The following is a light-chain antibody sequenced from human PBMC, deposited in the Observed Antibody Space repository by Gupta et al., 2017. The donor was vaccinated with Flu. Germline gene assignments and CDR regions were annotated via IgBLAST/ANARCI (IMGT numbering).Light chain of an antibody. CDR2: KDN. CDR3: YYAADNVLT. J-gene: IGLJ2*01. CDR1: ALAENY. Sequence: SSELTQPSSVSVSLGQTARITCSGNALAENYARWFQQKPGQAPVLVLYKDNERPSGIPERFSGSSSETSGNLIISGAQVEEDAYYYCYYAADNVLTFGGGTQLTVL. V-gene: IGLV3-27*01.